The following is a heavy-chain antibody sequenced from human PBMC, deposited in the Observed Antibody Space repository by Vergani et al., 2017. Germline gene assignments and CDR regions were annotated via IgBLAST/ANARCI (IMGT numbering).Heavy chain of an antibody. D-gene: IGHD2-21*01. CDR2: ISSSSSYI. Sequence: AASGFTFSSYSMNWVRQAPGKGLEWVSSISSSSSYIYYADSVKGRFTISRDNAKNSLYLQMNSLRAEDTAVYYCARAHSGENDAFDIWGQGTMVTVSS. CDR1: GFTFSSYS. CDR3: ARAHSGENDAFDI. J-gene: IGHJ3*02. V-gene: IGHV3-21*01.